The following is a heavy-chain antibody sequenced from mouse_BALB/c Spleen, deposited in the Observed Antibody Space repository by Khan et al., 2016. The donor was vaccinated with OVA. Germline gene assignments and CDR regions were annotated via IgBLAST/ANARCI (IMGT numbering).Heavy chain of an antibody. CDR3: ARSGYGSLVY. V-gene: IGHV1-77*01. D-gene: IGHD1-1*01. CDR2: IYPGSGST. CDR1: GYTFTDYV. Sequence: QVQLKQSGPELVKPGASVKMSCKASGYTFTDYVINWVKQRTGQGLEWIGEIYPGSGSTYYNEKFKGKATLTADKSSNTAHMQLSSLTSEDSAVYFCARSGYGSLVYWGQGTTLTVSS. J-gene: IGHJ2*01.